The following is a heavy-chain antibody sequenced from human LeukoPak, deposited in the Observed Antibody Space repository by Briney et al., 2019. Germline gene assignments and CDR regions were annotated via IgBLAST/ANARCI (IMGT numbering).Heavy chain of an antibody. CDR3: ARGKRHNWGSSAGAFDI. CDR1: GYTFTSYY. J-gene: IGHJ3*02. CDR2: INPSGGST. V-gene: IGHV1-46*01. Sequence: ASVKVSCKASGYTFTSYYMHWVRQAPGQGLEWMGIINPSGGSTSYAQKFQGRVTMTRDTSTSTVYVELSSLRSEDTAVYYCARGKRHNWGSSAGAFDIWGQGTMVTVSS. D-gene: IGHD7-27*01.